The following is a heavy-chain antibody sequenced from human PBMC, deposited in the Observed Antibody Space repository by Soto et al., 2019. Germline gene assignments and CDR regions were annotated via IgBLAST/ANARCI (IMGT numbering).Heavy chain of an antibody. V-gene: IGHV4-31*03. Sequence: SETLSLTCTVSGGSISSCGYYWSWIRHHPGKGLDWIGYIYYSGSTYYNPSLKSRVTISVDTSKNQFSLKLSSVTAADTAVYYCARDHGYYYGSGSYNYYGMDVWGQGTTVPVSS. J-gene: IGHJ6*02. D-gene: IGHD3-10*01. CDR1: GGSISSCGYY. CDR2: IYYSGST. CDR3: ARDHGYYYGSGSYNYYGMDV.